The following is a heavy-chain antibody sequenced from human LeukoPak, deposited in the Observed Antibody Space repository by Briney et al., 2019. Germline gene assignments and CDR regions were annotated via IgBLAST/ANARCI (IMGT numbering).Heavy chain of an antibody. CDR1: GFTFSSYS. Sequence: GGSLRLSCAASGFTFSSYSMNWVRQAPGKGLEWVSYISSSSSTIYYADSVKGRFTISRDNSKNTLYLQMNSLRAEDTAVYYCAKPDRRITMVRGSRWYFDLWGRGTLVTVSS. J-gene: IGHJ2*01. V-gene: IGHV3-48*01. D-gene: IGHD3-10*01. CDR3: AKPDRRITMVRGSRWYFDL. CDR2: ISSSSSTI.